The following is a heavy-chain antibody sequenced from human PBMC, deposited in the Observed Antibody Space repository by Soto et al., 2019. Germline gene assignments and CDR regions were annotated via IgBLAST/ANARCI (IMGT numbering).Heavy chain of an antibody. V-gene: IGHV1-18*01. CDR3: ARARSSATYYNS. CDR1: GYTFTSYG. Sequence: QVQLVQSGTEVKKPGASVKVSCKASGYTFTSYGISWLRQAPGQGLEWMAWISVNTGNTNYAQQFQGRITMTTDTSTSTAYMELRSLTSDDTAVYYCARARSSATYYNSWGQGTLVTVSS. CDR2: ISVNTGNT. J-gene: IGHJ4*02. D-gene: IGHD3-22*01.